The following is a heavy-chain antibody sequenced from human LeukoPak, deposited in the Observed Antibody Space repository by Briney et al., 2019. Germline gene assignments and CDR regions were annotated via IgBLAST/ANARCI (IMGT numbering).Heavy chain of an antibody. Sequence: GGSLRLSCAASGFTLSSYWMTWVRRAPGKGLEWVASIKQDGSVRHYVDSVRGRFTVSRDNAKNSLYLQMNSLRAGDTAVYYCAREEVGAGSAFDIWGQGTMATVSS. J-gene: IGHJ3*02. D-gene: IGHD1-26*01. V-gene: IGHV3-7*01. CDR3: AREEVGAGSAFDI. CDR2: IKQDGSVR. CDR1: GFTLSSYW.